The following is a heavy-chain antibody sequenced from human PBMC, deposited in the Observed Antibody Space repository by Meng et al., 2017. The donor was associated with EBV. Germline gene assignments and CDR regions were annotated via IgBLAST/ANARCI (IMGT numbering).Heavy chain of an antibody. Sequence: QGEVVGVGAEVKKPGDSVKVACKASGYTFTGYYMHWVRQAPGQGLEWMGWINPNSGGTNYAQKFQGRVTMTRDTSISTAYMELSRLRSDDTAVYYCARNPYSGSLLPDYWGQGTLVTVSS. CDR2: INPNSGGT. V-gene: IGHV1-2*02. D-gene: IGHD1-26*01. CDR1: GYTFTGYY. CDR3: ARNPYSGSLLPDY. J-gene: IGHJ4*02.